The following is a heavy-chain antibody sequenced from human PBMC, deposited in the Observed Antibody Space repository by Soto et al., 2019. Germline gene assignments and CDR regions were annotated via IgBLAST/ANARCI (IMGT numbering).Heavy chain of an antibody. D-gene: IGHD2-15*01. CDR3: VRLPADSYSSYYAMDV. CDR1: GFSLTTGGMG. Sequence: VTLRESGPVLLKPTETLTLTCNVSGFSLTTGGMGVSWIRQPPGKALAWLAHIFSDADRSYSTSLQGRFTISTDGSGRQVVLIRTSIGPVDTGTYFCVRLPADSYSSYYAMDVWGQGTTVTVSS. J-gene: IGHJ6*02. V-gene: IGHV2-26*01. CDR2: IFSDADR.